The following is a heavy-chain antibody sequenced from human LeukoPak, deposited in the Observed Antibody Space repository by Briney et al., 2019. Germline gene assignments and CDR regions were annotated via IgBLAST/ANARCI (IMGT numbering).Heavy chain of an antibody. CDR3: ARHRDYNFDYFDY. D-gene: IGHD4-11*01. J-gene: IGHJ4*01. Sequence: PSETLSLTCTVSGGSISSSTYYWGWIRQPPGKGLEWIGSIYYSGSTYYNPSLKSRGTISVDTSKNQFSLKVNSVTAADTAVHYCARHRDYNFDYFDYWGPGNLVTVSS. CDR2: IYYSGST. V-gene: IGHV4-39*01. CDR1: GGSISSSTYY.